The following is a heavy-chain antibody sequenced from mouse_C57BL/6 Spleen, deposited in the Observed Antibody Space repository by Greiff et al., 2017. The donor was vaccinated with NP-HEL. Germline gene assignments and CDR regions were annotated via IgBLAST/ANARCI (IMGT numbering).Heavy chain of an antibody. J-gene: IGHJ3*01. Sequence: EVKLMESGPGLVKPSQSLSLTCSVTGYSITSGYYWNWIRQFPGNKLEWMGYISYDGSNNYNPSLKNRISITRDTSKNQFFLKLNSVTTEDTATYYCARDLRLLYPNAYWGQGTLVTVSA. CDR1: GYSITSGYY. V-gene: IGHV3-6*01. D-gene: IGHD2-12*01. CDR2: ISYDGSN. CDR3: ARDLRLLYPNAY.